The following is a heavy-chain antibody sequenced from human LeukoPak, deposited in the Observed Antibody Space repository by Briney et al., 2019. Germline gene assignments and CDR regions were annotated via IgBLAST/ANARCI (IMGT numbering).Heavy chain of an antibody. Sequence: PSETLSLTCSVSGYSISTGFYWGWIRQSPGKGLEWIGSICDTTQYNPSFENRVAISVDTSQNQFTLRLNSVTAADTAVYYCVREKKFGTPIDGFDFWGQGILVTVSS. J-gene: IGHJ3*01. V-gene: IGHV4-38-2*02. CDR1: GYSISTGFY. CDR3: VREKKFGTPIDGFDF. CDR2: ICDTT. D-gene: IGHD1-1*01.